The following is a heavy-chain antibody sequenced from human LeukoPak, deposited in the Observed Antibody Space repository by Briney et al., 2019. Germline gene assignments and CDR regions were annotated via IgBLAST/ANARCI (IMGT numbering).Heavy chain of an antibody. Sequence: SETLSLTCTVSGGSIRSYYGSWIRQPPGKGLEWIGYIYYSGSTNYNPSLKSRVTISVDTSKNQFSLKLSSVTAADTAVYYCARHPYYDILTGYRRDWFDPWGQGTLVTVSS. CDR2: IYYSGST. CDR1: GGSIRSYY. J-gene: IGHJ5*02. D-gene: IGHD3-9*01. CDR3: ARHPYYDILTGYRRDWFDP. V-gene: IGHV4-59*08.